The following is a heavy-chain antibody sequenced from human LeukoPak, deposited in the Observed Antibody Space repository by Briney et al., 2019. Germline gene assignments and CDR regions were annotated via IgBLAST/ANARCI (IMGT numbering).Heavy chain of an antibody. D-gene: IGHD1-26*01. CDR2: INSAGSGT. CDR1: GFTFSSHW. J-gene: IGHJ4*02. CDR3: LGSNTASI. Sequence: GGSLRLSCAASGFTFSSHWLHWVRQVPGKGLVWVSRINSAGSGTSYGDSVKGRFTISRDNAKGTLYLQMNSLRAEDTAVYYCLGSNTASIWGQGTLVTVSS. V-gene: IGHV3-74*01.